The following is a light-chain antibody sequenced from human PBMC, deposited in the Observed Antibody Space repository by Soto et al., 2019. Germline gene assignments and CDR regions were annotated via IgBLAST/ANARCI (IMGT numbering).Light chain of an antibody. CDR1: QSISSW. CDR3: QEYHSFWT. J-gene: IGKJ1*01. CDR2: DAS. Sequence: DIQMTQSPSTLSASVGDRVTITCRASQSISSWVAWYQQKPGKATKLLIYDASSLESGVPSMFSGSGSGTEFILTISCLQPDDFATYYCQEYHSFWTFGQGTKVEIK. V-gene: IGKV1-5*01.